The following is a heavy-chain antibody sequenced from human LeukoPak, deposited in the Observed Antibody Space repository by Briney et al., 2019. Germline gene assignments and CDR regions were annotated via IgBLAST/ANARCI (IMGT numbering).Heavy chain of an antibody. J-gene: IGHJ5*02. D-gene: IGHD6-13*01. CDR3: ARPSSSSWYGFDP. CDR2: INPKSGGT. Sequence: ASVKVSCKASGYTFTGYYVHWVRQASGQGLEWMGWINPKSGGTNYAQKFQGRVTMTRDTSISTAYMDLSSLKSDDTAVYYCARPSSSSWYGFDPWGQGTLVTVSS. CDR1: GYTFTGYY. V-gene: IGHV1-2*02.